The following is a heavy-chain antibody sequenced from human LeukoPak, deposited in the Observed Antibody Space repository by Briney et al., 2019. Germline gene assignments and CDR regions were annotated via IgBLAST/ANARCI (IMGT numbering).Heavy chain of an antibody. CDR1: GYTFTSYA. CDR3: ARDRAVGAAAVFDY. J-gene: IGHJ4*02. Sequence: ASVKVSCKASGYTFTSYAMHWVRQAPGQRLEWMGWINAGNGNTKYSQKFQGRVTITRDTSASTAYMELSSLRSEDTAVYYCARDRAVGAAAVFDYWGQGTLVTVSS. V-gene: IGHV1-3*01. CDR2: INAGNGNT. D-gene: IGHD1-26*01.